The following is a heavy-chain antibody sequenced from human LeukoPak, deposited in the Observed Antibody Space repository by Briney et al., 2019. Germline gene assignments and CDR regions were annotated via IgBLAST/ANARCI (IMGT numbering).Heavy chain of an antibody. CDR3: ARAVLLWFGEFKNYYYYMDV. V-gene: IGHV1-69*06. CDR1: GYTFTGYY. Sequence: ASVKVSCKASGYTFTGYYMHWVRQAPGQGLEWMGGIIPIFGTANYAQKFQGRVTITADKSTSTAYMELSSLRSEDTAVYYCARAVLLWFGEFKNYYYYMDVWGKGTTVTVSS. J-gene: IGHJ6*03. D-gene: IGHD3-10*01. CDR2: IIPIFGTA.